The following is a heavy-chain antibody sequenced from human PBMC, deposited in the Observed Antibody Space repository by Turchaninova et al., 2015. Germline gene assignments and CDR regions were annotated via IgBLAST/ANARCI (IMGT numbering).Heavy chain of an antibody. CDR2: IKEDGREK. CDR3: ARGYWNFDL. V-gene: IGHV3-7*01. CDR1: GFPFNSYW. J-gene: IGHJ2*01. Sequence: QLVESGGGLVQPGGSLRLSCAASGFPFNSYWMSWVRQAPGRGLEWVANIKEDGREKEYVDSVKGRFTISRDNAKNSLYVQMNSLRGEDTAVYYCARGYWNFDLWGRGTLVTASS.